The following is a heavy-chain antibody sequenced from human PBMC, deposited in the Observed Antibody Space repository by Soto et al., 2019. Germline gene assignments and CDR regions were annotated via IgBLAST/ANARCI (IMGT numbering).Heavy chain of an antibody. CDR2: ISVSGDST. CDR1: GFTFSTYA. D-gene: IGHD2-15*01. CDR3: ATRHLSYCSGGTCNPFDF. J-gene: IGHJ4*02. V-gene: IGHV3-23*01. Sequence: EVQLLESGGGLVQPGGSLRLSCAASGFTFSTYAMNWVRQAPGKGLEWVSTISVSGDSTYFADSVRGRFTISRDNSKNTVDLQMNSLRADETAMDYCATRHLSYCSGGTCNPFDFWGQGTLVTVSS.